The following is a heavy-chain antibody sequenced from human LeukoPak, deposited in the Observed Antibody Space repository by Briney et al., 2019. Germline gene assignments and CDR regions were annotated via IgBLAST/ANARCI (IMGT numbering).Heavy chain of an antibody. CDR3: ARKNWNDAMDV. V-gene: IGHV4-61*02. CDR2: IYTSGST. D-gene: IGHD1-1*01. CDR1: GASISSGSYY. J-gene: IGHJ6*02. Sequence: SETLSLTCTVSGASISSGSYYWSWIRQPAGKGLEWIGRIYTSGSTNSNPSLKSRVTVSLDTSKNQFSLKVSSVTAADTAVYYCARKNWNDAMDVWGQGTTVTVSS.